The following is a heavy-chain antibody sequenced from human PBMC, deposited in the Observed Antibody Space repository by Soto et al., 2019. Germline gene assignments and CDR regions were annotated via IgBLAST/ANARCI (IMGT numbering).Heavy chain of an antibody. Sequence: QLQLQESGSGLVKPSQTLSLTCAVSGGSISSGGYSWSWIRQPPGKGLEWLGYIYHSGSTYYNPSLKGRVTISVDRSKNQFSLKLSSVTAADTAVYYCARGGRYSSASGTPYYYYGMDVWGQWTTVTVSS. CDR2: IYHSGST. J-gene: IGHJ6*02. CDR1: GGSISSGGYS. D-gene: IGHD6-6*01. V-gene: IGHV4-30-2*01. CDR3: ARGGRYSSASGTPYYYYGMDV.